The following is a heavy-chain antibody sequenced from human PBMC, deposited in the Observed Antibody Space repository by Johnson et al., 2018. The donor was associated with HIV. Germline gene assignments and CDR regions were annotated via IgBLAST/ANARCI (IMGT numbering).Heavy chain of an antibody. J-gene: IGHJ3*02. CDR1: GFTFSNYA. V-gene: IGHV3-30*14. Sequence: QVQLVESGGGVVQPGRSLRLSCAASGFTFSNYAMHWVRQAPGKGLEWVAVISYDGSNKYCADSVKGRFTISRDNSKNTLYLQMGSLRAEDMAVYYCARDEPTDDAFDIWGQGTMVTVSS. CDR3: ARDEPTDDAFDI. CDR2: ISYDGSNK.